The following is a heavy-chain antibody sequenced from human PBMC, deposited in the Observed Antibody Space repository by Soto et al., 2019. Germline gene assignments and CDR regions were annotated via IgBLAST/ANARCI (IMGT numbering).Heavy chain of an antibody. CDR3: AKDAIKYCSGGSCYSSDY. Sequence: EVQLLESGGGLVQPGGSLRLSCAASGFTFSSYAMSWVRQAPGKGLEWVSAISGSGGSTYYADSVKGRFTISRDNSKNTLYLQMNSLRAEDTAVYYCAKDAIKYCSGGSCYSSDYWGRGTLVTVSS. CDR1: GFTFSSYA. V-gene: IGHV3-23*01. D-gene: IGHD2-15*01. CDR2: ISGSGGST. J-gene: IGHJ4*02.